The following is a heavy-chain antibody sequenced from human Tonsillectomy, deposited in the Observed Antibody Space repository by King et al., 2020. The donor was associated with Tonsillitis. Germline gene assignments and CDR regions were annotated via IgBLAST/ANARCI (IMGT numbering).Heavy chain of an antibody. Sequence: QLVQSGAEVKKPGASVKVSCKASGYTFTSYGISWVRQAPGQGLEWMGWINAYNGDTNHAKKFQGRVTMTRDTSTNTAYMELRSLRSDDTAVYYCARDNTYYDILTGYSRDHFDYWGQGPLVTVSS. CDR3: ARDNTYYDILTGYSRDHFDY. V-gene: IGHV1-18*01. D-gene: IGHD3-9*01. CDR2: INAYNGDT. J-gene: IGHJ4*02. CDR1: GYTFTSYG.